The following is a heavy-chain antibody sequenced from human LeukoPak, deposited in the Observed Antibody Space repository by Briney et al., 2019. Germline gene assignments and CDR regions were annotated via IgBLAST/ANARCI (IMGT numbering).Heavy chain of an antibody. V-gene: IGHV4-30-2*01. CDR1: GGSINNGNHF. CDR2: IYHSGST. D-gene: IGHD6-13*01. Sequence: SETLSLTCTVSGGSINNGNHFWTWIRQPPGKGLEWIGYIYHSGSTYYNSSLKSRVTISVDRSKNQFSLKLSSVTAADTAVYYCARGRGIAAAGGPNWFDPWGQGTLVTVSS. CDR3: ARGRGIAAAGGPNWFDP. J-gene: IGHJ5*02.